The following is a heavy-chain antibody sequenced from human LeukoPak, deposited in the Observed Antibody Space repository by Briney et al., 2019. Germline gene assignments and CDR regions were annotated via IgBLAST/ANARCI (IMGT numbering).Heavy chain of an antibody. V-gene: IGHV3-23*01. D-gene: IGHD6-19*01. Sequence: PGGSLRLSCAASGFTFSSYAMSWVRQAPGKGLEWVSAISGSGGGTYYADSVKGRFTISRDNSKNTLYLQINSLRAEDTAVYYCAKGKYSSGGVPDYWGQGTLVTVSS. CDR2: ISGSGGGT. CDR1: GFTFSSYA. J-gene: IGHJ4*02. CDR3: AKGKYSSGGVPDY.